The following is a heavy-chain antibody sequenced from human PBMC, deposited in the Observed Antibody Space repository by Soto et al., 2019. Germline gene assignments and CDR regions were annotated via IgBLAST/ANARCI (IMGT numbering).Heavy chain of an antibody. CDR2: IYYSDST. V-gene: IGHV4-59*01. D-gene: IGHD6-19*01. Sequence: SETLSLTCTVSGGSISSYYWSWIRQPPGKGLEWIGFIYYSDSTNYNPSLQSRVTISVDTSKNQFSLRLTSVTAADTAVYYCSRAVEMYASGWYYFDYWGQGTLVTVSS. J-gene: IGHJ4*02. CDR3: SRAVEMYASGWYYFDY. CDR1: GGSISSYY.